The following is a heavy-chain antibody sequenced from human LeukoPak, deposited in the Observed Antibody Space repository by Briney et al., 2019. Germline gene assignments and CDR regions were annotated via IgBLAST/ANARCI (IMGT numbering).Heavy chain of an antibody. CDR2: ISGSGGST. CDR3: AKFQDGYNYYFDY. Sequence: AGGSLRLXCAASGFTFSSYAMSWVRQAPGKGLEWVSAISGSGGSTYYADSVKGRFTISRDNSKNTLYLQMNSLRAEDTAVYYCAKFQDGYNYYFDYWGPGTLVTVSS. J-gene: IGHJ4*02. D-gene: IGHD5-24*01. V-gene: IGHV3-23*01. CDR1: GFTFSSYA.